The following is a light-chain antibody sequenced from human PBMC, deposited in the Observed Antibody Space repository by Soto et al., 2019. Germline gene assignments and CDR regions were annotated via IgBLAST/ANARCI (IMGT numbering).Light chain of an antibody. J-gene: IGKJ1*01. Sequence: EIVLTQSPGTLSLSPGERATLSCRASQSVSSSYLAWYQQNRDQAPRLLIYGATNRAPGIPDRFGGSGSGTDFTLTISRLEPEDFAVYYGQQYGSSRWTFGQGPKVEIK. V-gene: IGKV3-20*01. CDR1: QSVSSSY. CDR2: GAT. CDR3: QQYGSSRWT.